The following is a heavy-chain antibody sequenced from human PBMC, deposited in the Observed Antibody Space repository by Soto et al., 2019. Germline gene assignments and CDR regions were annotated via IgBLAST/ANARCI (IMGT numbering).Heavy chain of an antibody. D-gene: IGHD3-16*02. CDR3: ARDYDYVWGSYRPRGAFDI. V-gene: IGHV1-69*13. CDR2: IIPIFGTA. CDR1: GGTFSSYA. Sequence: SVKVSCKASGGTFSSYAISWVRQAPGQGLEWMGGIIPIFGTANYAQKFQGRVTITADESTSTAYMELSSLRSEDTAVYYCARDYDYVWGSYRPRGAFDIWGQGTMVTVS. J-gene: IGHJ3*02.